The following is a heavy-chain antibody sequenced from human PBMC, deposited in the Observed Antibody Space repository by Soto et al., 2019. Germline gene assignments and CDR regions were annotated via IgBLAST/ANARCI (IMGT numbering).Heavy chain of an antibody. V-gene: IGHV3-30*18. J-gene: IGHJ2*01. Sequence: QVQLVESGGGVVQPGRSQRLSCAASGFTFSACAMHWVRQSPGKGLEWVAVISSDGSNYYYEDSVKGRFTISRDNSKNTLYLQMDSLRAEDTAVYYCAKEXXXXXXXXXXXHFDLWGRGTLVTVSS. CDR3: AKEXXXXXXXXXXXHFDL. CDR1: GFTFSACA. CDR2: ISSDGSNY.